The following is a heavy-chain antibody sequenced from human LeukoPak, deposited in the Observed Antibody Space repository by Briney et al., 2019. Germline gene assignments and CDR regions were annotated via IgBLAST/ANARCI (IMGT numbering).Heavy chain of an antibody. D-gene: IGHD3-16*02. J-gene: IGHJ4*02. CDR3: AREGAYDYVWGSYRYKYFDY. Sequence: GRSLRLSCAASGFTFSSYAMHWVRQAPGKGLEWVAVISYDGSNKYYADSVKGRFTISRDNSKNTLYLQMNSLRAEDTAVYYCAREGAYDYVWGSYRYKYFDYWGQGTLVTVSS. V-gene: IGHV3-30-3*01. CDR2: ISYDGSNK. CDR1: GFTFSSYA.